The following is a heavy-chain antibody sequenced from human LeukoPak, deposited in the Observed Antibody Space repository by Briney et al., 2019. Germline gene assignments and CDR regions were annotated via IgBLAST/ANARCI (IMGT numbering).Heavy chain of an antibody. CDR2: IGGGGVST. D-gene: IGHD3-22*01. Sequence: GGSLRLSCAASEFTLSSYAMQWVRQAPGKGLEWVSAIGGGGVSTFYADSVKGRFTISRDNSKNTLYLQMNSLRAGDTAVYYCAKRNYYDSSGYYYDYWGQGTLVTVSS. CDR1: EFTLSSYA. J-gene: IGHJ4*02. CDR3: AKRNYYDSSGYYYDY. V-gene: IGHV3-23*01.